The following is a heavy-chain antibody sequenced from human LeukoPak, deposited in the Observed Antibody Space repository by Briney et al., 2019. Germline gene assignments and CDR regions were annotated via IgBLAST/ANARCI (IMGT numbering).Heavy chain of an antibody. J-gene: IGHJ4*02. V-gene: IGHV1-69*13. CDR1: GGTFISYA. CDR2: IIPIFGTA. Sequence: SVKVSCKASGGTFISYAISWVRQAPGQGLEWMGGIIPIFGTANYAQKFQGRVTITADESTSTAYMELGSLRSEDTAVYYCARADIAGDQDAVSQWGIAAAGYYFDYWGQGTLVTVSS. CDR3: ARADIAGDQDAVSQWGIAAAGYYFDY. D-gene: IGHD6-13*01.